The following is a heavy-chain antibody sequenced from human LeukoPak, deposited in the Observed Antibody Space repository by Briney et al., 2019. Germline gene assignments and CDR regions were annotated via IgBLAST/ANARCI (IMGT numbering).Heavy chain of an antibody. J-gene: IGHJ6*03. D-gene: IGHD6-6*01. Sequence: SETLSLTCAVYGGSFSGYYWSWIRQPPGKGLEWIGEINHSGSTNYNPSLKSRVTISVDTSKNQFSLKLSSVTAADTAVYYCASWQLGPAGARYYYYMDVWGKGTTVTVSS. V-gene: IGHV4-34*01. CDR1: GGSFSGYY. CDR2: INHSGST. CDR3: ASWQLGPAGARYYYYMDV.